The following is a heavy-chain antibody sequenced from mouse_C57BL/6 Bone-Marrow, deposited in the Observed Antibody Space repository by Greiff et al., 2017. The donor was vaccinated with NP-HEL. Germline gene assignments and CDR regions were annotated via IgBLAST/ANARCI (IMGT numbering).Heavy chain of an antibody. V-gene: IGHV6-3*01. D-gene: IGHD4-1*01. CDR1: GFTFSNYW. J-gene: IGHJ3*01. CDR3: TEAWDPFAY. CDR2: IRLKSDNYAT. Sequence: EVQRVESGGGLVQPGGSMKLSCVASGFTFSNYWMNWVRQSPEKGLEWVAQIRLKSDNYATHYAESVKGRFTISRDDSKSGVYLQMNNLRAEDTGIYYCTEAWDPFAYWGQGTLVTVSA.